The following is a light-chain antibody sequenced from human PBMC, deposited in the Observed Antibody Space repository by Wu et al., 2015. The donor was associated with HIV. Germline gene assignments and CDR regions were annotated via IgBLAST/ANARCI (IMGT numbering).Light chain of an antibody. J-gene: IGKJ1*01. CDR1: QGISSH. V-gene: IGKV1-9*01. Sequence: DIQLTQSPSYLSASVGDRVTITCRASQGISSHLAWYQQKPGKAPKLLIYAASTLQSGVPSRFSGSGSGTEFTLTISSLQPDDFATYYCQQSWTFGQGTKVEIK. CDR2: AAS. CDR3: QQSWT.